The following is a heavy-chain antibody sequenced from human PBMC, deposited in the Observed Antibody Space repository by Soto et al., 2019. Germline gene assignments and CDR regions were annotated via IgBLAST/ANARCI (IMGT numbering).Heavy chain of an antibody. CDR3: ARGGGTILAPLP. CDR1: GYTFTRYF. J-gene: IGHJ5*02. Sequence: ASVKVSCKASGYTFTRYFMHWVRQAPGQGLEWMGWINPNSGATKYAQKFQGRVTMTRDTSISTAYMELTLLRSDDTAVYYCARGGGTILAPLPWGQGTLVTVSS. CDR2: INPNSGAT. V-gene: IGHV1-2*02. D-gene: IGHD3-3*01.